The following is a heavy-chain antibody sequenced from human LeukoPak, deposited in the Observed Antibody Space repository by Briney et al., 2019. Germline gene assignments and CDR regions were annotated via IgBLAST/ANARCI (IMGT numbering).Heavy chain of an antibody. D-gene: IGHD3-22*01. CDR2: IYYSGST. CDR1: GGSISSSSYY. V-gene: IGHV4-39*07. Sequence: PSETLSLTCTVSGGSISSSSYYWGWIRQPPGKGLEWIGSIYYSGSTYYNPSLKSRVTISVDTSKNQFSLKLSSVTAADTAVYYCARALGDYYGSSGYYRFHRYYYYYMDVWGKGTTVTVSS. J-gene: IGHJ6*03. CDR3: ARALGDYYGSSGYYRFHRYYYYYMDV.